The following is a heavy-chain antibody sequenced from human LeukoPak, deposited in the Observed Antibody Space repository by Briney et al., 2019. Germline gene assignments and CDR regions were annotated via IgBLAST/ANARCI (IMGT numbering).Heavy chain of an antibody. CDR2: IYYSGST. CDR3: ARFPLGPDYYYYYMDV. CDR1: GGSISSSSYY. V-gene: IGHV4-39*01. J-gene: IGHJ6*03. Sequence: SETLSLTCTVSGGSISSSSYYWGWIRQPPGKGLEWIGRIYYSGSTYYNPSLKSRVTISVDTSKNQFSLKPSSVTAADTAVYYCARFPLGPDYYYYYMDVWGKGTTVTVSS.